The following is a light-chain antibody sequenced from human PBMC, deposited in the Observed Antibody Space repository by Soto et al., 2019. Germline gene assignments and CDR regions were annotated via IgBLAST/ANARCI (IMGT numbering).Light chain of an antibody. J-gene: IGLJ3*02. CDR1: SSDVGGYDH. V-gene: IGLV2-14*03. CDR2: DVT. CDR3: SSYTNKVTLL. Sequence: QSALTQPASVSGSPGQSITISCTGTSSDVGGYDHVSWYQQHPGKAPKLIIYDVTVRPSGISPRFSGSKSDNTASLAVSGLQPEDEADYYCSSYTNKVTLLFGGGTKLTVL.